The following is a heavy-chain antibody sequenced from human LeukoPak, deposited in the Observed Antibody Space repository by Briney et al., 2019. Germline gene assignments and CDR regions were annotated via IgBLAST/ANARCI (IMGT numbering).Heavy chain of an antibody. Sequence: PSETLSLTCTVSGGSISNYYWSCVRQPPGKGLEWIGYIYYSGSTNYNPSLKSRITISVDPSKNQFSLKLTSVTAADTAVYYCARLLDSGTSDYWGQGTLVTVSS. D-gene: IGHD3-10*01. J-gene: IGHJ4*02. V-gene: IGHV4-59*08. CDR2: IYYSGST. CDR1: GGSISNYY. CDR3: ARLLDSGTSDY.